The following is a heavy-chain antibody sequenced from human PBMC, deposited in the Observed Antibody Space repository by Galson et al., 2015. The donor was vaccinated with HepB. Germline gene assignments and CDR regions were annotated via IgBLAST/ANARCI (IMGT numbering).Heavy chain of an antibody. CDR3: ARGGWYPEY. CDR2: INQGGSET. CDR1: GFTLNSYW. D-gene: IGHD6-19*01. V-gene: IGHV3-7*03. J-gene: IGHJ4*02. Sequence: SLRLSCAASGFTLNSYWMSWVRQAPGKGLEWVANINQGGSETYYVDSVKGRFTISRDNAKNSLSLEKNSLRVEDTALYFCARGGWYPEYWGQGILVTVSS.